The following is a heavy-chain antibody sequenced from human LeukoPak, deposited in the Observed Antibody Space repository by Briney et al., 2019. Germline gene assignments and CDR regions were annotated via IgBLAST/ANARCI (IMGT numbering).Heavy chain of an antibody. Sequence: PGGSLRLSCAASGFTFSSYEMNWVRQAPGKGLEWVSYISSSGSTIYYADSVKGRFTISRDNSKNTLYLQMNSLRAEDTAVYYYARGGSYLSAFDIWGQGTMVTVSS. CDR2: ISSSGSTI. V-gene: IGHV3-48*03. J-gene: IGHJ3*02. CDR3: ARGGSYLSAFDI. D-gene: IGHD1-26*01. CDR1: GFTFSSYE.